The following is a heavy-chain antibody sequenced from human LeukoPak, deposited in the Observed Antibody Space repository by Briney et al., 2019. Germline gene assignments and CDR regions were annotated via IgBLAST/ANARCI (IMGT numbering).Heavy chain of an antibody. CDR3: ARVGRDCSDINCYWADWFDP. CDR2: ISGSTGST. V-gene: IGHV1-18*01. Sequence: ASVTVSCKASGYTFSTYGMTWVREAPGQGPEWLGWISGSTGSTHYTQAVQGRVTMTTDTSTATAYMELRSLRSDDTAIYYCARVGRDCSDINCYWADWFDPWGQGTPVIVSS. J-gene: IGHJ5*02. D-gene: IGHD2-2*01. CDR1: GYTFSTYG.